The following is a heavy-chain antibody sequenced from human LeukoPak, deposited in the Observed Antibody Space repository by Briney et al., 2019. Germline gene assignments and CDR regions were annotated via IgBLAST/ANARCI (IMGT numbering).Heavy chain of an antibody. J-gene: IGHJ3*01. D-gene: IGHD3-3*01. CDR1: GFTFSGFW. V-gene: IGHV3-7*03. CDR3: ATFRFLGT. CDR2: INSDGSEG. Sequence: PGGSLRLSCAVSGFTFSGFWMSWSRQAPGKGLEWVASINSDGSEGYYADVVKGRFTISRDNVKNSLYLQMNSLRAEDTAIYYCATFRFLGTWGQGTMVTVSP.